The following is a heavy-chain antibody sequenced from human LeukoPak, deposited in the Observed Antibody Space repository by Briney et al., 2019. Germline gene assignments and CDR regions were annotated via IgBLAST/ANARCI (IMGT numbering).Heavy chain of an antibody. CDR3: AGGTDILTGYSTQSDY. Sequence: KPSETLSLTCTVSGVSLSSTNYYWGWVRQPPGKGLEWIGSIYYSGTTNYNPSLQSRVTISLGTSKNQFSLKLTSVTAADTALYYCAGGTDILTGYSTQSDYWGQGTLVTVSS. J-gene: IGHJ4*02. CDR1: GVSLSSTNYY. CDR2: IYYSGTT. D-gene: IGHD3-9*01. V-gene: IGHV4-39*01.